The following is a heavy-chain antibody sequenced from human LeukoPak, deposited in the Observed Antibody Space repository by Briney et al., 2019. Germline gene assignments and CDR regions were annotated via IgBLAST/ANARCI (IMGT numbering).Heavy chain of an antibody. CDR1: GFTFSSYA. J-gene: IGHJ4*02. V-gene: IGHV3-23*01. Sequence: GGSLRLSCAASGFTFSSYAMSWVRQAPGKGLEWVSAISGSGGSTYYADSVKGRFTISRDNSKNTLYLQMNSLRAEDTALYYCAKYNTVTTSGPFFDYWGQGTLVTVSS. CDR3: AKYNTVTTSGPFFDY. D-gene: IGHD4-17*01. CDR2: ISGSGGST.